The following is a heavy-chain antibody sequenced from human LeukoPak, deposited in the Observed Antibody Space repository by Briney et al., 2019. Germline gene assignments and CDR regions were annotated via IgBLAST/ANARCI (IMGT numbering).Heavy chain of an antibody. J-gene: IGHJ4*02. D-gene: IGHD3-22*01. Sequence: GGSLRLSCGVSGFTLSNYGMSWVRQAPGKGLEWVAGISGSGGSTNDADSVKGRFTISRDNPKNTLYLQMNSLRAEDTAAYFCAKRGVVIRVILVGFHKEAYYFDSWGQGALVIVSS. CDR2: ISGSGGST. V-gene: IGHV3-23*01. CDR3: AKRGVVIRVILVGFHKEAYYFDS. CDR1: GFTLSNYG.